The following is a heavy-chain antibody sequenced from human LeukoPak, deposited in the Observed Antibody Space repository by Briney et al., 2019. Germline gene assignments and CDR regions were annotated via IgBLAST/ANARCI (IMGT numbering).Heavy chain of an antibody. D-gene: IGHD2-2*01. CDR2: ICGSDGSR. J-gene: IGHJ4*02. V-gene: IGHV3-23*01. CDR3: AKGGSPSCYSSSGY. CDR1: GFTFSTYA. Sequence: GGSLRLSCAASGFTFSTYAMSWVRQAPGMGLEWVSAICGSDGSRYYADSVKGRFTISRDNSKNTLYLQMNSLRGEDTAVYYCAKGGSPSCYSSSGYWGQGTLVTVSS.